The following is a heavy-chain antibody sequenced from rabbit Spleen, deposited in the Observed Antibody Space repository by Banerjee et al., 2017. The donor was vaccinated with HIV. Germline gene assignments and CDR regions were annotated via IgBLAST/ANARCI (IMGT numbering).Heavy chain of an antibody. CDR1: GVSFSSGFD. V-gene: IGHV1S40*01. Sequence: QQLVESGGGLVKPGASLTLTCKASGVSFSSGFDMCWVRQAPGKGLEWIACIYTGNSKTYYANWAKGRFTISKTSSTTVTLQLNSLTAADTATYFCARGSATMTMVITGYYLSLWGQGTLVTVS. CDR2: IYTGNSKT. D-gene: IGHD2-1*01. J-gene: IGHJ3*01. CDR3: ARGSATMTMVITGYYLSL.